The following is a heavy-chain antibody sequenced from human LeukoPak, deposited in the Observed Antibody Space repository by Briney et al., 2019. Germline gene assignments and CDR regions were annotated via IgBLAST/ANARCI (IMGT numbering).Heavy chain of an antibody. J-gene: IGHJ4*02. V-gene: IGHV3-20*04. CDR2: INWNGGST. Sequence: GGSLRLSCAASGFTFDDYGMSWVRQAPGKGLEWVSGINWNGGSTGYADSVKGRFTISRDNAKNSLYLQMNSLRAEDTALYYCARNYYDSSAVPWTYWGQGTLVTVSS. D-gene: IGHD3-22*01. CDR3: ARNYYDSSAVPWTY. CDR1: GFTFDDYG.